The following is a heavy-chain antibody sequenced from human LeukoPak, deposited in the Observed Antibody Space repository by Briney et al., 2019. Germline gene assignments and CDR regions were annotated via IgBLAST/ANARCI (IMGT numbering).Heavy chain of an antibody. J-gene: IGHJ4*02. Sequence: ASVKVSCKASGYTFTSYAMHWVRQAPGQRLEWMGWINAGNGNTKYSQKFQGRVTITRDTSASTAYMEPSSLRSEDTAVYYCARGLNYYDSSGYYDHDYWGQGTLVTVSS. CDR1: GYTFTSYA. V-gene: IGHV1-3*01. CDR2: INAGNGNT. D-gene: IGHD3-22*01. CDR3: ARGLNYYDSSGYYDHDY.